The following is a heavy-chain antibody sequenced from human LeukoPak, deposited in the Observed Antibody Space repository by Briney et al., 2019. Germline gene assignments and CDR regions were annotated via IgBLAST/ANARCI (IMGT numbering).Heavy chain of an antibody. D-gene: IGHD3-10*01. CDR1: GFTFSSYW. V-gene: IGHV3-7*01. Sequence: GGSLRLSCAASGFTFSSYWMSWVRQAPGKGLEWVANIKQDGSEKYYVDSVKGRFTISRDNAKNSLYLQMNSLRAEDTAVYYCAGVPGVTRKYYFDYWGQGTLVTVSS. CDR3: AGVPGVTRKYYFDY. CDR2: IKQDGSEK. J-gene: IGHJ4*02.